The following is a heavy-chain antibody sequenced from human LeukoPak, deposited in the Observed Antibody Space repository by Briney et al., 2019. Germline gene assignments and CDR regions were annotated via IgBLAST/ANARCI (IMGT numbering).Heavy chain of an antibody. CDR3: ARGLNDSWTGENY. V-gene: IGHV4-34*01. CDR1: DGSFSGYY. CDR2: INHSGST. D-gene: IGHD3-3*01. Sequence: SETLSLTCAVYDGSFSGYYWSWIRQPPGKGLEWIGEINHSGSTNYSPSLKSRVTISLDTSKSQFSLKVRYVTAADAAVYYCARGLNDSWTGENYWGQGTLVTVSS. J-gene: IGHJ4*02.